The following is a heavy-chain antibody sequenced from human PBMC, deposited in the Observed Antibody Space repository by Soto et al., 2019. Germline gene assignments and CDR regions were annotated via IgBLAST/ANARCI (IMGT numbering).Heavy chain of an antibody. J-gene: IGHJ4*02. CDR2: IIPILGIA. D-gene: IGHD2-2*01. CDR3: ARGHRAAAMKN. V-gene: IGHV1-69*02. Sequence: QVQLVQSGAEVKKPGSSVKVSSKASGGTFSSYTISWVRQAPGQGLEWMGRIIPILGIANYAQKFQGRVTITADKSTSTAYMELSSLRSEDTAVYYWARGHRAAAMKNWGQGTLVTVSS. CDR1: GGTFSSYT.